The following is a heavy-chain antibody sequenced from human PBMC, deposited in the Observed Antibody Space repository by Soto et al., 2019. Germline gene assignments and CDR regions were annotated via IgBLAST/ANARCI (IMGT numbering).Heavy chain of an antibody. Sequence: PGGSLRLSCAASGFSFINYATSWVRQAPGKGLEWVSALGGGGESAYHADSVKGRFTISRDKSKNTLYLQMSSLTVEDAAVYYCAKTSIDCSSASCHDNELNDAFDVWGQGTLVTVSS. J-gene: IGHJ3*01. D-gene: IGHD2-2*01. CDR3: AKTSIDCSSASCHDNELNDAFDV. V-gene: IGHV3-23*01. CDR2: LGGGGESA. CDR1: GFSFINYA.